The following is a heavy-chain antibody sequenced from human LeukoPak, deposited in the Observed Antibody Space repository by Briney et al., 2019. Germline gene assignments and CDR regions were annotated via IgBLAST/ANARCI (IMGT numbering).Heavy chain of an antibody. CDR3: ATSSSGFYYFDY. Sequence: SVKVSCKASGGTFSSYAISWVRQAPGQGLEWMGRIIPILGIANYAQKFQGRVTMTEDTSTDTAYMELSSLRSEDTAVYYCATSSSGFYYFDYWGQGTLVTVSS. CDR2: IIPILGIA. V-gene: IGHV1-69*04. J-gene: IGHJ4*02. D-gene: IGHD3-10*01. CDR1: GGTFSSYA.